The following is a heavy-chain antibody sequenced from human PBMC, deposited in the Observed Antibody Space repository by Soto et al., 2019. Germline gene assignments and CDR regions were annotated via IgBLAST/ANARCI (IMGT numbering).Heavy chain of an antibody. J-gene: IGHJ4*02. CDR1: GYRITSYY. CDR2: INPSGGST. CDR3: ARHSPTTVTTRGSLDY. Sequence: GASVKVSCKASGYRITSYYMHWVRQAPGQGLEWMGIINPSGGSTGYAQKFQGRVTMTRDTSTSTVYMELSSLTSEDTAVYYCARHSPTTVTTRGSLDYWGQGTLVTVSS. V-gene: IGHV1-46*03. D-gene: IGHD4-17*01.